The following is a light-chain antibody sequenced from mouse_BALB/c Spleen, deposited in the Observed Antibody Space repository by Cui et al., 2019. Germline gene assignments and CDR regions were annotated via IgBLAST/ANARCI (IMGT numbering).Light chain of an antibody. J-gene: IGKJ5*01. CDR3: QNDHSYPFT. Sequence: DIVMTQSPSSLSVSAGEKVTMSGKSSQSLLNSGNQKNYLAWYQQKPGQPPKLLIYGASTRESGVPDRFTGSGSGTDFTLTISSVQAEDLAVYYCQNDHSYPFTFGAGTKLELK. CDR2: GAS. CDR1: QSLLNSGNQKNY. V-gene: IGKV8-28*01.